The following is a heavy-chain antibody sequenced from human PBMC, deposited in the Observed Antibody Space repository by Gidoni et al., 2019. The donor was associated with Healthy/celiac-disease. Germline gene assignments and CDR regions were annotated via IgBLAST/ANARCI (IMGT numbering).Heavy chain of an antibody. J-gene: IGHJ4*02. V-gene: IGHV3-20*04. Sequence: EVQLVESGGGVVRPGGSLRLSCPASGFTFDDYGMSWVRQAPGKGLEWVSGINGNGGSTGYADSVKGRFTISRDNAKNSLYLQMNSLRAEDTALYYCARIGSQQQWLDSYYFDYWGQGTLVTVSS. CDR3: ARIGSQQQWLDSYYFDY. CDR1: GFTFDDYG. CDR2: INGNGGST. D-gene: IGHD6-19*01.